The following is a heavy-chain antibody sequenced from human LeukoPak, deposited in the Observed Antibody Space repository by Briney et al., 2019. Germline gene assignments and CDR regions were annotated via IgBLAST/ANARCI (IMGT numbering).Heavy chain of an antibody. Sequence: PSGGSLRLSCAASGFTFSSYSMNWVRQAPGKGLEWVSYISSGSSTIYYADSLKGQFTIFRDNAKNSLYLQMNSLRAEDTAVYYCARSIHFDYWGQGTLVTVSS. J-gene: IGHJ4*02. D-gene: IGHD6-6*01. CDR1: GFTFSSYS. CDR3: ARSIHFDY. V-gene: IGHV3-48*01. CDR2: ISSGSSTI.